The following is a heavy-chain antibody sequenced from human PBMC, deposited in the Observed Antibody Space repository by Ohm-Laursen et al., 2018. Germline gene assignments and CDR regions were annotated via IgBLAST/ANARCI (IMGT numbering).Heavy chain of an antibody. V-gene: IGHV3-9*01. CDR2: ISWNSGSI. Sequence: SLRLSCAASGFTFDDYAMHWVRQAPGKGLEWVSSISWNSGSIGYADSVQGRFTISRDNGKNSLYLQMKSLRAEDTAFYYCVTGERARFGHGPGSYWGQGTLVTVSS. J-gene: IGHJ4*02. D-gene: IGHD5-24*01. CDR1: GFTFDDYA. CDR3: VTGERARFGHGPGSY.